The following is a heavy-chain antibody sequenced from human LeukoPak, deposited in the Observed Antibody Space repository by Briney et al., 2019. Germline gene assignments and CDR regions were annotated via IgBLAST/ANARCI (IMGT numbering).Heavy chain of an antibody. V-gene: IGHV4-30-4*01. CDR3: ARVGSYYYDSSGYYLDNGIDY. CDR1: GGSISSGDYY. J-gene: IGHJ4*02. CDR2: IYYSGST. Sequence: SQTLSLTCTVSGGSISSGDYYWSWIRQPPGKGLEWIVYIYYSGSTYYNPSLKSRVTISVDTSKNQFSLKLSSVTAADTAVYYCARVGSYYYDSSGYYLDNGIDYWGQGTLVTVSS. D-gene: IGHD3-22*01.